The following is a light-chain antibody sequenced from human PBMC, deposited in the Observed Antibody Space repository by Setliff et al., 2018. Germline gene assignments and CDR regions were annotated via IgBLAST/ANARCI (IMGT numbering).Light chain of an antibody. CDR3: CSYAGSSTL. CDR1: SSDVGGYSY. J-gene: IGLJ2*01. CDR2: DVS. V-gene: IGLV2-23*02. Sequence: SALTQPASVSGSPGQSITISCTGTSSDVGGYSYVSWYQQHPGKAPKLMIYDVSKRPSGVSNRFSGSKSGNTASLTISGLQAEDEADYYCCSYAGSSTLFGGGTKVTVL.